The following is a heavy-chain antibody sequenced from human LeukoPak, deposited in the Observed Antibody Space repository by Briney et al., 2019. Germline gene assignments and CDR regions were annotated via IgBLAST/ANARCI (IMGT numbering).Heavy chain of an antibody. J-gene: IGHJ4*02. CDR1: GFTFNTYA. D-gene: IGHD1-26*01. CDR2: ISGSGDST. V-gene: IGHV3-23*01. Sequence: GGSLRLSCEASGFTFNTYAMTWVRPAPGKGLEWVSSISGSGDSTYYADSVKGRFTISRDNSKNTLYLQMNSLRAEDTAVYYCAKPLSGSYYTDYFDYWGQGTLVTVSS. CDR3: AKPLSGSYYTDYFDY.